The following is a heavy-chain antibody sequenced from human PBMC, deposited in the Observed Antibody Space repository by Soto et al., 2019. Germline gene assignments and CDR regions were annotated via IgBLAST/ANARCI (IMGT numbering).Heavy chain of an antibody. J-gene: IGHJ6*02. CDR3: AKDTDSISKRYYYYGMDV. Sequence: PGGSLRLSCAASGFTFSSYGMHWVRQAPGKGLEWVAVISYDGSNKYYADSVKGRFTISRDNSKNTLYLQMNSLRAEDTAVYYCAKDTDSISKRYYYYGMDVWGQGTTVTVSS. V-gene: IGHV3-30*18. CDR2: ISYDGSNK. CDR1: GFTFSSYG. D-gene: IGHD2-2*02.